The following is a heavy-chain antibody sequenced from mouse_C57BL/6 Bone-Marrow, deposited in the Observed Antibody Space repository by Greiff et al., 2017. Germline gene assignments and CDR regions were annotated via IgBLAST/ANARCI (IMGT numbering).Heavy chain of an antibody. J-gene: IGHJ3*01. CDR3: ARGGSWFAY. CDR2: IFPGGGST. Sequence: QVQLQQSGPELVKPGASVKISCTASGYTFTDYYINWVKQRPGQGLEWIGWIFPGGGSTYYNEKFKGKATLTVDTSSSTAYMLLSSRTSEDSAVYFFARGGSWFAYWGQGTLVTVSA. CDR1: GYTFTDYY. V-gene: IGHV1-75*01.